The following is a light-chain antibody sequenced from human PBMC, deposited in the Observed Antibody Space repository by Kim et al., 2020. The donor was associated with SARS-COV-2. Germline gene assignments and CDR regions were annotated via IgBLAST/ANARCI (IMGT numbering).Light chain of an antibody. CDR1: SAHIGNGF. CDR2: DNN. J-gene: IGLJ2*01. Sequence: GQKVTTSCTGRSAHIGNGFISWFQQLPGTAPKLLIYDNNKRPSGIPDRFAGSKSVTSATLGITGLQTGDEADYYCATWDNRLSAVVFGGGTKVTVL. V-gene: IGLV1-51*01. CDR3: ATWDNRLSAVV.